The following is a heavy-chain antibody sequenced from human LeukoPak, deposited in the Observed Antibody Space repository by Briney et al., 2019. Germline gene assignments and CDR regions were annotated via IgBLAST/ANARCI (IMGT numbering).Heavy chain of an antibody. J-gene: IGHJ6*03. CDR2: ISSSSGDI. CDR3: AGLFSHPTTDPYYYYMDV. CDR1: GFTFNSHS. V-gene: IGHV3-21*01. Sequence: GGSLRLSCAASGFTFNSHSMNWVRQAPGKGLEWVSSISSSSGDIYYAHSVKGRFTIFRDNAKNSLYLQMNSLRAEDTAVYYCAGLFSHPTTDPYYYYMDVWGKGTTVTVSS. D-gene: IGHD4-11*01.